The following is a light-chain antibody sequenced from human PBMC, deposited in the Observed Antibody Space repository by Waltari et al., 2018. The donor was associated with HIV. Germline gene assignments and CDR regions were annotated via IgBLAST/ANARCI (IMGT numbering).Light chain of an antibody. CDR3: CSYAGSYTLV. V-gene: IGLV2-11*01. CDR2: DVS. Sequence: QSALTQPRSVSGSPGQSVTISCTGTSSDVGGYNYVSWYQHPPGKAPKLMIYDVSKRPSGVPDRFSGSKSGNTASLTISGLQAEDEADYYCCSYAGSYTLVFGGGTTLTVL. CDR1: SSDVGGYNY. J-gene: IGLJ2*01.